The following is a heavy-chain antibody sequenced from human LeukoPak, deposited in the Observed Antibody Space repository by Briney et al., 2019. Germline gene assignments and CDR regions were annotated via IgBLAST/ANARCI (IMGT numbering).Heavy chain of an antibody. D-gene: IGHD1-7*01. CDR2: VNSDGSST. J-gene: IGHJ6*02. CDR1: RAFTFSTNW. Sequence: PGRSLRLACAASRAFTFSTNWVYGVRQAPGRGRVWVSRVNSDGSSTAYADSVKDRFTIPRDNVNNILYLQMNSLRAEDTAVYYCVRNNWNSVYYGMDVWGQGTTVTVSS. CDR3: VRNNWNSVYYGMDV. V-gene: IGHV3-74*01.